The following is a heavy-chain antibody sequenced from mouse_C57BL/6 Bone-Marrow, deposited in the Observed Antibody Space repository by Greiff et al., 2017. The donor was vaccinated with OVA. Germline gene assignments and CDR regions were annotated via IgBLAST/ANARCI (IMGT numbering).Heavy chain of an antibody. J-gene: IGHJ2*01. Sequence: QVQLQQSGAELAKPGASVKLSCKASGYTFTSYWMHWVKQRPGQGLEWIGYINPSSGYTKYNQKFKDKATLTADKSSSTAYMQLSSLTYADSAVYDCAYTTVLEGYWGQGTTLTVSS. CDR1: GYTFTSYW. D-gene: IGHD1-1*01. V-gene: IGHV1-7*01. CDR2: INPSSGYT. CDR3: AYTTVLEGY.